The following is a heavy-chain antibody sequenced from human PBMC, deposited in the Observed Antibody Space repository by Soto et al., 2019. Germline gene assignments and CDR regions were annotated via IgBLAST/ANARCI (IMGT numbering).Heavy chain of an antibody. CDR2: INPSGGST. Sequence: ASVKVSCKASGYTFTSYYMHWVRQAPGQGLEWVGVINPSGGSTSYAQNFQGRVTMTRDTSTSAVYMELSSLRSEDTAVYYCGRDIYVGTEAAGHDYWGQGTLVTVSS. V-gene: IGHV1-46*01. CDR1: GYTFTSYY. CDR3: GRDIYVGTEAAGHDY. J-gene: IGHJ4*02. D-gene: IGHD6-13*01.